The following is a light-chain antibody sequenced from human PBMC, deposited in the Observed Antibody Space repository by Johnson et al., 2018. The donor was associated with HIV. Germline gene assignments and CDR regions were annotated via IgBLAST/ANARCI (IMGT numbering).Light chain of an antibody. CDR2: ENN. V-gene: IGLV1-51*02. J-gene: IGLJ1*01. CDR3: GTWDSSLLLYV. Sequence: QSILTQPPSVSAAPGQKVTISCSGSSSDMGNYAVSWYQQLPGTAPKLLIYENNKRPSGIPDRFSGSKSGPSATLGITGLQTGDEADYYCGTWDSSLLLYVFGTGTKVTVL. CDR1: SSDMGNYA.